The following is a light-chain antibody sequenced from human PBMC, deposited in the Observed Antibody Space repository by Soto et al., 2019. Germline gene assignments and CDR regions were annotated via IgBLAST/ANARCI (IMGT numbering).Light chain of an antibody. V-gene: IGKV3-15*01. Sequence: EVVMTQSPATLSVSPGERATLSCRASQSVSSSLAWYQQKPGQAPRLLINGASTSATGITARFSGSGSGTEFTLTISSLKSEDVAGYYCQQYNIWPPLTFGGGTKVEIK. CDR2: GAS. J-gene: IGKJ4*01. CDR3: QQYNIWPPLT. CDR1: QSVSSS.